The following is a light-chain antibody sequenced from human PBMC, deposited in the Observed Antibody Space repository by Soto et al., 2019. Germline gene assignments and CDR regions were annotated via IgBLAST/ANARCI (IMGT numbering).Light chain of an antibody. V-gene: IGLV1-51*01. CDR3: GSWDSSLRAYV. J-gene: IGLJ1*01. CDR1: ISNIGGNS. Sequence: QCVLTQPPSWSAAPGQKVTISCSGSISNIGGNSVSWYQQLPGTAPKLLIYDDNKRPSGIPDRFSGSKSGTSATLGITGFQTGDEADYYCGSWDSSLRAYVFRTGTKVTVL. CDR2: DDN.